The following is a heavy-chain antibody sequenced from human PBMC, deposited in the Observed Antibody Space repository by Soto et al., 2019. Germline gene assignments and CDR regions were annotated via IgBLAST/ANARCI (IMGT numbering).Heavy chain of an antibody. CDR2: INNSGGAT. J-gene: IGHJ4*02. CDR1: GFTFSSYA. CDR3: AKKSTTFDY. D-gene: IGHD1-1*01. Sequence: GGSLRLSCAASGFTFSSYAMTWVRQAPGKGLEWVSDINNSGGATYYADSVKGRFTISRDNSKNTLYLQMNNLRAEDTAVYYCAKKSTTFDYWGQGALVTVSS. V-gene: IGHV3-23*01.